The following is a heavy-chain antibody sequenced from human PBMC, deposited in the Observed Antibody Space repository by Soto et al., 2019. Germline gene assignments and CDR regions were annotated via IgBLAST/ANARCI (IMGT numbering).Heavy chain of an antibody. V-gene: IGHV3-33*01. Sequence: VGSLRLSGAVSGFPFSTYGFHWVRQPPGKGLEWVAVIVSDGSAKYHADSVEGRFTISRDNSKGTLYLQMNSRRAEDTAVYYCARDDAVGNENGFDIWGQGTMVAVPS. CDR1: GFPFSTYG. D-gene: IGHD1-1*01. CDR3: ARDDAVGNENGFDI. CDR2: IVSDGSAK. J-gene: IGHJ3*02.